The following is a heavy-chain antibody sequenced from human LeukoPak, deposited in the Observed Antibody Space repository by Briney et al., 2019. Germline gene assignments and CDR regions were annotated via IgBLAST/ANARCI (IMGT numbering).Heavy chain of an antibody. D-gene: IGHD3-10*02. V-gene: IGHV3-48*03. CDR2: ISSSCSTI. J-gene: IGHJ6*04. Sequence: PGGSLRLSCAASGFTFSSYEMNWVRQAPGKGLEWVSYISSSCSTIYYANSVKGGLTISRDNAKNSLYLQMNSLRAEDTAVYYCAELGITMIGGVWGKGTTVTISS. CDR3: AELGITMIGGV. CDR1: GFTFSSYE.